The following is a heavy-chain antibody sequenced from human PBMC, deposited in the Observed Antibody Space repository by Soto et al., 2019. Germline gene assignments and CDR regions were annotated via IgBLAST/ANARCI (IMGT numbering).Heavy chain of an antibody. D-gene: IGHD2-15*01. CDR1: GFTFSSYG. CDR3: ARDLGPGYCSGGSCYADYYYYGMDV. J-gene: IGHJ6*02. Sequence: GGSLRLSCAASGFTFSSYGMHWVRQAPGKGLEWVAVIWYDGSNKYYADSVKGRFNISRDNSKNTLYLQMNSLRAEDTAVYYCARDLGPGYCSGGSCYADYYYYGMDVWGQGTTVTVSS. V-gene: IGHV3-33*01. CDR2: IWYDGSNK.